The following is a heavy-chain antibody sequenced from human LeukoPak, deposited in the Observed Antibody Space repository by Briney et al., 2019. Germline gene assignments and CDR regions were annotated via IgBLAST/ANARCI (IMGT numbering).Heavy chain of an antibody. Sequence: PGGSLRLSCAASGFTFSSYEMNWVRQAPGKGLEWVSYISSSGSTIYYADSVKGRFTISRDNSKNTLYLRMNSLRAEDTAVYYCAKDLRSYYYDSSGDPSFYFDYWGQGTLVTVSS. CDR1: GFTFSSYE. D-gene: IGHD3-22*01. V-gene: IGHV3-48*03. CDR2: ISSSGSTI. J-gene: IGHJ4*02. CDR3: AKDLRSYYYDSSGDPSFYFDY.